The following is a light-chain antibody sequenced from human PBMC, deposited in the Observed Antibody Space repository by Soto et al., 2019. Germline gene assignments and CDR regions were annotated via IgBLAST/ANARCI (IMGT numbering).Light chain of an antibody. J-gene: IGLJ2*01. V-gene: IGLV2-11*01. CDR3: CSYAGSYGV. Sequence: QSALTQPRSVSRSPGQSVTISCTGTSSDVGGYNYVSWYQQHPGKAPKLMIYDVSKRPSGVPDRFSGSKSGNTASLTISGLQAEDEADYYCCSYAGSYGVFGGGTQLTVL. CDR1: SSDVGGYNY. CDR2: DVS.